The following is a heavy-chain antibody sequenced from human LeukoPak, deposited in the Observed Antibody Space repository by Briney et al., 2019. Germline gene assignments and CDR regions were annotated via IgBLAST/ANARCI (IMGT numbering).Heavy chain of an antibody. Sequence: SETLSLTCTVSGGSISSSSYYWGWIRQPPGKGLEWIGSSYYSGSTYYNPSLKSRVTISVDTSKNQFSLKLSSVTAAATAVYYCARGGAMIVVVDYWGQGTLVTVSS. V-gene: IGHV4-39*07. D-gene: IGHD3-22*01. CDR2: SYYSGST. J-gene: IGHJ4*02. CDR3: ARGGAMIVVVDY. CDR1: GGSISSSSYY.